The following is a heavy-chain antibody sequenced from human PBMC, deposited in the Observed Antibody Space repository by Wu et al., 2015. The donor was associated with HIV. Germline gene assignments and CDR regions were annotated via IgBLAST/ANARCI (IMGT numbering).Heavy chain of an antibody. J-gene: IGHJ4*02. Sequence: QVQLVQSGAEVKKPGSSVKVSCKASGGTFSSYAISWVRQAPGQGLEWMGRIIPIFGTANYAQKFQGRVTITADESTSTAYMELSSLRSEDTAVYYCARDRRGKLDYYGSGSYHYFDYWARERWSPSPQ. CDR3: ARDRRGKLDYYGSGSYHYFDY. V-gene: IGHV1-69*13. CDR2: IIPIFGTA. D-gene: IGHD3-10*01. CDR1: GGTFSSYA.